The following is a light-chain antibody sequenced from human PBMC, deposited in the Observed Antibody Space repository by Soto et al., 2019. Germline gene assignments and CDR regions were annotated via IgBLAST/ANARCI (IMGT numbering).Light chain of an antibody. Sequence: QSALTQPASVSGSPGQSITISCTGTSSDVGSYNYVSWYQQHPDKAPKLMIYDVNNRPSGVSNRFSGSKSGNTASLTISGLQAEDEADYYCSSYTSSSTVDFGGGTKVTVL. CDR2: DVN. V-gene: IGLV2-14*01. CDR3: SSYTSSSTVD. CDR1: SSDVGSYNY. J-gene: IGLJ2*01.